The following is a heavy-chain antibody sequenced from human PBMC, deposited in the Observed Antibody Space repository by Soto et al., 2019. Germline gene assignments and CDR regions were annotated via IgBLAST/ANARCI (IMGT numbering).Heavy chain of an antibody. V-gene: IGHV1-2*04. CDR3: ARDRYYYDRSVVGCFDP. J-gene: IGHJ5*02. CDR2: INPNSGGT. D-gene: IGHD3-22*01. CDR1: GDTFTGYY. Sequence: ASVKVSCKASGDTFTGYYMHWVRQAPGQGLEWMGWINPNSGGTNYAQKFQGWVTMTRDTSISTAYMELSRLRSDDTAVYYCARDRYYYDRSVVGCFDPWGQGTLVPVSS.